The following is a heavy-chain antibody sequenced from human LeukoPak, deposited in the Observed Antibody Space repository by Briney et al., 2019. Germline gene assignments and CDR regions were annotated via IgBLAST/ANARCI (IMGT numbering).Heavy chain of an antibody. J-gene: IGHJ6*02. CDR1: GYTFTSYG. V-gene: IGHV1-18*01. CDR3: ARVGYYDSSGYYYWNGYYYGMDV. Sequence: ASVKVSCKASGYTFTSYGISWVRQAPGQGLEWMGWISAYNGNTNYAQKLQGRVTMTTDTSTSTAHMELRSLRSDDTAVYYCARVGYYDSSGYYYWNGYYYGMDVWGQGTTVTVSS. CDR2: ISAYNGNT. D-gene: IGHD3-22*01.